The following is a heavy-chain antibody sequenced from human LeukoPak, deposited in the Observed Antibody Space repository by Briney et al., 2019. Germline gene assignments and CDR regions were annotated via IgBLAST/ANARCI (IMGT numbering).Heavy chain of an antibody. CDR1: GGSISSYY. Sequence: SETLFLTCTVSGGSISSYYWSWIRQPAGKGLEWIGRIYTSGSTNYNPSLKSRVTMSVDTSKNQFSLKLSSVTAADTAVYYCARSDCSSTSCPREYGMDVWGQGTTVTVSS. CDR3: ARSDCSSTSCPREYGMDV. J-gene: IGHJ6*02. CDR2: IYTSGST. V-gene: IGHV4-4*07. D-gene: IGHD2-2*01.